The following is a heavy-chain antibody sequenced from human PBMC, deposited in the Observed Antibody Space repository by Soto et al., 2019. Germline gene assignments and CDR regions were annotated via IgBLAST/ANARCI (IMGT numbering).Heavy chain of an antibody. V-gene: IGHV3-33*01. CDR3: ARARYYDTSGYYSALDY. D-gene: IGHD3-22*01. CDR2: IWYDGSYK. CDR1: GFTFSTYA. J-gene: IGHJ4*02. Sequence: QAQLVESGGGVVQPGRSLRLPCAASGFTFSTYAMHWVRQAPGKGLEWVSVIWYDGSYKFYADSVKGRFTISRDNSKNTLDLQMNSLRAEDTAIYYCARARYYDTSGYYSALDYWGQGTLVTVSS.